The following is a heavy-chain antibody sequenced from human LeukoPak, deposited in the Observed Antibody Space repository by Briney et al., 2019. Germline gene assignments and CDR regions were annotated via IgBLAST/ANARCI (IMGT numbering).Heavy chain of an antibody. D-gene: IGHD5-24*01. CDR1: GGSFSGYY. Sequence: PSETLSLTCAVYGGSFSGYYWGWIRQPPGKGLEWIGSINYSGSTYYNPSLKSRVTISVDTSKNQFSLKLSSVTVADTAVYYCARLGDGYNLYYFDYRGQGTLVTVSS. CDR3: ARLGDGYNLYYFDY. CDR2: INYSGST. V-gene: IGHV4-34*01. J-gene: IGHJ4*02.